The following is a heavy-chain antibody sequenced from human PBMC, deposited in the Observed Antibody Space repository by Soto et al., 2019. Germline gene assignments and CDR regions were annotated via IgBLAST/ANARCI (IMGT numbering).Heavy chain of an antibody. Sequence: PGGSLRLSCAASGFTFSSYAMSWVRQAPGKGLEWVSAISGSGGSTYYADSVKGRFTISRDNSKNTLYLQMNSLRAEDTAVYYCAKDRAADFRTYYYDSSGYSAPFFDYWGQGTLVTVSS. CDR2: ISGSGGST. V-gene: IGHV3-23*01. D-gene: IGHD3-22*01. CDR3: AKDRAADFRTYYYDSSGYSAPFFDY. CDR1: GFTFSSYA. J-gene: IGHJ4*02.